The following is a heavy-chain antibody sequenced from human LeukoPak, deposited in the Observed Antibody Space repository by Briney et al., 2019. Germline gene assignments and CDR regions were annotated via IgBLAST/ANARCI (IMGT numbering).Heavy chain of an antibody. CDR2: MNPNSGNT. Sequence: ASVKVSCKASGYTFTSYDINWVRQATGQGLEWMGWMNPNSGNTGYAQKFQGRVTMTRNTSISTAYMELSSLRSEDTAVYYCARDAAAAGTLWYYFDYWGQGTLVTVFS. V-gene: IGHV1-8*01. J-gene: IGHJ4*02. CDR3: ARDAAAAGTLWYYFDY. D-gene: IGHD6-13*01. CDR1: GYTFTSYD.